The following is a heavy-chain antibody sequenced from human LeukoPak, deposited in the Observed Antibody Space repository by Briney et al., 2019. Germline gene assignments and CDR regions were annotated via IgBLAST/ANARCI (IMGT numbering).Heavy chain of an antibody. CDR2: ISDSGGST. D-gene: IGHD3-22*01. V-gene: IGHV3-23*01. CDR3: AKGSYYYDSSGYYR. Sequence: PGGSLRLSCAASGFTFSSYAMSWVRQAPGKGLEWVSAISDSGGSTYYADSVKGRFTISRDNSKNTLYLQMNSLRAEDTAVYYCAKGSYYYDSSGYYRWGQGTLVTVSS. J-gene: IGHJ4*02. CDR1: GFTFSSYA.